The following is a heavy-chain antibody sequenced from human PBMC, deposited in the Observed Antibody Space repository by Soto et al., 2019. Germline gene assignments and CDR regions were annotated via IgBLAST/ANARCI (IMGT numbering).Heavy chain of an antibody. CDR2: ISSSSSYI. Sequence: GGSLRLSCAASGFTFSSYSMNWVRQAQGKGLEWVSSISSSSSYIYYADSVKGRFTISRDNAKNSLYLQMNSLRAEDTAVYYCARDGLVWSYDYVGGSSYPEINWFGPWGQGTLVTVSS. D-gene: IGHD3-16*01. CDR1: GFTFSSYS. CDR3: ARDGLVWSYDYVGGSSYPEINWFGP. V-gene: IGHV3-21*01. J-gene: IGHJ5*02.